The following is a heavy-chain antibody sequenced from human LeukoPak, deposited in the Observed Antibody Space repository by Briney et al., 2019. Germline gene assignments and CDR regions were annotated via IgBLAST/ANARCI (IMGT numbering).Heavy chain of an antibody. CDR2: MNPSSGDT. J-gene: IGHJ4*02. D-gene: IGHD5-18*01. CDR1: GYTFTSFD. CDR3: ATPTMRGPSYGYVRLLN. Sequence: VASVKVSCKASGYTFTSFDINWVRQATGQGPEWMGWMNPSSGDTGYAQKFQGRVTFTRDTSTNTAYMELSSLTSEDTAVYYCATPTMRGPSYGYVRLLNWGQRSLVTVSS. V-gene: IGHV1-8*03.